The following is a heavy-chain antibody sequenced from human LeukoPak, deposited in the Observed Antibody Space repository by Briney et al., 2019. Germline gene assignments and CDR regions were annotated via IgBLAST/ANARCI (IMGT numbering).Heavy chain of an antibody. CDR3: ARMGELSLSHYDY. CDR2: IIPILGIA. D-gene: IGHD3-16*02. Sequence: GASVKVSCKASGGTFSSYAISWLRQAPGQGLEWMGRIIPILGIANYAQKFQGRITITADKSTSTAYMELSSLRSEDTAVYYCARMGELSLSHYDYWGQGTLVTVSS. V-gene: IGHV1-69*04. J-gene: IGHJ4*02. CDR1: GGTFSSYA.